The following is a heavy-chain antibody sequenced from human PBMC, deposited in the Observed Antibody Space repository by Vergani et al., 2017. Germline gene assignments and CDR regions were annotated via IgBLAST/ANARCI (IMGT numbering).Heavy chain of an antibody. J-gene: IGHJ6*02. CDR3: TRQDHGSSWYAYYYYYGMDV. CDR2: IRSKANSYAT. D-gene: IGHD6-13*01. Sequence: EVQLLESGGGLVQPGGSLRLSCAASGFTFSSYAMHWVRQASGKGLEWVGRIRSKANSYATAYAASVKGRFTISRDDSKNTAYLQMNSLKTEDTAVYYCTRQDHGSSWYAYYYYYGMDVWGQGTTVTVSS. V-gene: IGHV3-73*01. CDR1: GFTFSSYA.